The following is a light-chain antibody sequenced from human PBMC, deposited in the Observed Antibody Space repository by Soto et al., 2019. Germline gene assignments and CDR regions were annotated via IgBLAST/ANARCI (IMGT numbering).Light chain of an antibody. J-gene: IGLJ1*01. CDR3: SSYTSSSTNV. Sequence: QSVLIQPASVSGSPGQSITISCTGTSSNVGGYNSVSWYQHHPGKAPKLILYDVGYRPSGVSYRFSGSKSGNTASLTISGLQAVDEADYYCSSYTSSSTNVFGTGTKVTVL. V-gene: IGLV2-14*03. CDR2: DVG. CDR1: SSNVGGYNS.